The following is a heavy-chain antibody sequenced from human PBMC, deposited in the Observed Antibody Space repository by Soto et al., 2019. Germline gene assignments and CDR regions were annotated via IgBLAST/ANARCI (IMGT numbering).Heavy chain of an antibody. D-gene: IGHD3-22*01. CDR3: AKDQAYYDSSAPSGYFDY. CDR2: ISGSGGST. CDR1: GFTFSSYA. V-gene: IGHV3-23*01. J-gene: IGHJ4*02. Sequence: GGSLRLSCAASGFTFSSYAMSWVRQAPGKGLEWVSAISGSGGSTYYADSVKGRFTISRDNSKNTLYLQMNRLRAEDTAVYYCAKDQAYYDSSAPSGYFDYWGQGTLVTVSS.